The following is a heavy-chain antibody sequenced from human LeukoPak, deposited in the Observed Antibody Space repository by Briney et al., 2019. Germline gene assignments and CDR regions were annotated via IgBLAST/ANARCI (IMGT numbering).Heavy chain of an antibody. CDR2: INPNDGDT. CDR3: ARANFRYCISSTCLFDY. Sequence: EASVKVSCKASGYTFTDYYMHWVRQAPGQGFEGMGWINPNDGDTNYAQKFQGRVTMTRDTSISTAHMEVSRLRSDDTAVYYCARANFRYCISSTCLFDYWGQGTLVTVSS. D-gene: IGHD2-2*01. V-gene: IGHV1-2*02. J-gene: IGHJ4*02. CDR1: GYTFTDYY.